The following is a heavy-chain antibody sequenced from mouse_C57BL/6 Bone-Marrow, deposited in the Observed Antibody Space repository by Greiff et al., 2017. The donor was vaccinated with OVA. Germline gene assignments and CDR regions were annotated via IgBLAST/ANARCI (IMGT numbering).Heavy chain of an antibody. V-gene: IGHV5-4*01. CDR1: GFTFSSYA. Sequence: QGVESGGGLVKPGGSLKLSCAASGFTFSSYAMSWVRQTPEKRLEWVATISDGGSYTYYPDNVKGRFTISRDNAKNNLYLQMSHLKSEDTAMYYCARDEGIVAYWGQGTLVTVSA. CDR3: ARDEGIVAY. J-gene: IGHJ3*01. CDR2: ISDGGSYT.